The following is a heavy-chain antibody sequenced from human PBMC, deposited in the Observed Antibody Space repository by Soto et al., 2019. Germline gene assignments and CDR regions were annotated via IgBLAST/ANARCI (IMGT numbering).Heavy chain of an antibody. D-gene: IGHD5-12*01. V-gene: IGHV4-59*01. CDR1: GGSISSYY. CDR2: IYYSGST. CDR3: ARVHEDGYNAFDI. Sequence: SETLSLTCTVSGGSISSYYWSWIRQPPGKGLEWIGYIYYSGSTNYNPSLKSRVTISVDTSKNQVSLKLSSVTAADTAVYYCARVHEDGYNAFDIWGQGTMVTVSS. J-gene: IGHJ3*02.